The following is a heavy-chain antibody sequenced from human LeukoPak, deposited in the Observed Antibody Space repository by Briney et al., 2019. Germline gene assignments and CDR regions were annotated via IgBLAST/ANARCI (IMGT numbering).Heavy chain of an antibody. CDR1: GFTFSNFS. J-gene: IGHJ5*02. D-gene: IGHD1-26*01. V-gene: IGHV3-21*01. CDR3: ATLLLGPIRSSAQSGSDL. Sequence: GGSLRLSCAASGFTFSNFSMHWVRQAPGKGLQWVSSISTTSSHVYYADSVMGRITISRDNAQNSVYLQMNSLRAEDTAVYSCATLLLGPIRSSAQSGSDLWGQGTLVTVSS. CDR2: ISTTSSHV.